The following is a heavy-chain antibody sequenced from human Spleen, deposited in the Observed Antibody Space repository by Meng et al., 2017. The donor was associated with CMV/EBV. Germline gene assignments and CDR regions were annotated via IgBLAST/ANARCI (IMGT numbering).Heavy chain of an antibody. V-gene: IGHV4-59*01. D-gene: IGHD6-13*01. CDR1: GGSISSYY. J-gene: IGHJ6*02. CDR2: IYYSGST. Sequence: TETLTITCTVSGGSISSYYWSWIRQPPGKGLEWIGYIYYSGSTNYNPSLKSRVTISVDTSKNQFSLKLSSVTSADTAVYYCARDRSSSWPNYYYGMDVWGQGTTVTVSS. CDR3: ARDRSSSWPNYYYGMDV.